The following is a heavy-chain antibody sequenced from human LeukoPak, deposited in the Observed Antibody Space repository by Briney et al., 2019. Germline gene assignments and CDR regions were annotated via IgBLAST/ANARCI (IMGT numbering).Heavy chain of an antibody. V-gene: IGHV1-18*01. CDR2: ISAYNGNT. J-gene: IGHJ4*02. CDR3: ASGISVAGNNPPFDY. D-gene: IGHD6-19*01. CDR1: GYTFTSYG. Sequence: GASVKVSCKASGYTFTSYGISWVRQAPGQGLEWMGWISAYNGNTNYAQKLQGRVTMTTDTSTSTAYMELGSLRSDDTAVYYCASGISVAGNNPPFDYWGQGTLVTVSS.